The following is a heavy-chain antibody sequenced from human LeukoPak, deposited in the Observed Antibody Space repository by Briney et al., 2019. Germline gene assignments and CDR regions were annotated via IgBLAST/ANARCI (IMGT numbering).Heavy chain of an antibody. V-gene: IGHV3-74*01. CDR1: GLTFSNSS. CDR2: INNEGTTI. J-gene: IGHJ1*01. Sequence: PGGSLRLSCEASGLTFSNSSMHWVRQAPGKGLVWVSRINNEGTTISYADSVKGRFTISRDNAKNTLYLHMNSLRAEDTAVYYCARVSGLGMTEYNQHWGQGTLVTVAS. CDR3: ARVSGLGMTEYNQH. D-gene: IGHD3-10*01.